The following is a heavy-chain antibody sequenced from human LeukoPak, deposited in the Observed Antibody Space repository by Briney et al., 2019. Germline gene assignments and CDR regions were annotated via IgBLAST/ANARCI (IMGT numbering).Heavy chain of an antibody. CDR3: ARDRHKYNYDSGGYPPY. CDR2: MNPNSGNT. J-gene: IGHJ4*02. D-gene: IGHD3-22*01. Sequence: ASVKVSCKASGYTFTSYDIIWVRQATGHGREWMGWMNPNSGNTGYAQKFQGRVTITRNTSISTAYMELSSLRSQDTAVYYCARDRHKYNYDSGGYPPYWGQGTLVTVSS. V-gene: IGHV1-8*03. CDR1: GYTFTSYD.